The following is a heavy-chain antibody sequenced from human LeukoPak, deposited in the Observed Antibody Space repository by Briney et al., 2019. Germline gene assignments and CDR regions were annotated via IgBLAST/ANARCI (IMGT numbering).Heavy chain of an antibody. CDR2: IDTGTSTI. CDR1: GFTFSTYS. Sequence: GGSLRLSCAASGFTFSTYSMNWVRQAPGKGLEWVSYIDTGTSTIYYADSVKGRFTISKDNAKNSLYLQMNSLRTEDTAVYYCAREGAMVRGKIPIWGQGTLVTVSS. J-gene: IGHJ4*02. D-gene: IGHD3-10*01. V-gene: IGHV3-48*01. CDR3: AREGAMVRGKIPI.